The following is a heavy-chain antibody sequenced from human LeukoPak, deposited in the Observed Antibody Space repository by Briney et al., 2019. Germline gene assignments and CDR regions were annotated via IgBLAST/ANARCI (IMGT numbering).Heavy chain of an antibody. J-gene: IGHJ3*02. CDR2: IYTSGST. CDR3: ARFLPPRVRGVHLATNAFDI. D-gene: IGHD3-10*01. CDR1: GGSISSYY. Sequence: SETLSLTCTVSGGSISSYYWSWIRQPAGKGLEWIGRIYTSGSTNYNPSLKSRVTMSVDTSKNQFSLKLSSVTAADTAVYYCARFLPPRVRGVHLATNAFDIWGQGTMVTVSS. V-gene: IGHV4-4*07.